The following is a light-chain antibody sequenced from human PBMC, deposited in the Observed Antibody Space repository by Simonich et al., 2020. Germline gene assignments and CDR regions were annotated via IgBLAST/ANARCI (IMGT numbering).Light chain of an antibody. V-gene: IGKV1-13*02. CDR1: QGISSA. J-gene: IGKJ3*01. CDR2: DAS. Sequence: AIQLTQSPSSLSASVGDRVTITCRASQGISSALAWYQQKPGKAPKLLIYDASSLESGGPSRFSGSGSGSDFTLTISSLQLEDFATYYCQQFNSYPITFGPGTKVDIK. CDR3: QQFNSYPIT.